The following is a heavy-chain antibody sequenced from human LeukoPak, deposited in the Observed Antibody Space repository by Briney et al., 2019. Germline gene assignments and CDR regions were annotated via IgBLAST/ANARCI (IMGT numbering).Heavy chain of an antibody. J-gene: IGHJ5*02. CDR3: ARWAYSSSGSFDP. CDR1: VYTFTGYY. D-gene: IGHD6-6*01. CDR2: INPNSGGT. V-gene: IGHV1-2*02. Sequence: ASVKVSCKASVYTFTGYYMHWVRQAPGQGLEWMGWINPNSGGTNYAQKFQGRVTMTRDTSISTAYMELSRLRSDDTAVYYCARWAYSSSGSFDPWGQGTLVTVSS.